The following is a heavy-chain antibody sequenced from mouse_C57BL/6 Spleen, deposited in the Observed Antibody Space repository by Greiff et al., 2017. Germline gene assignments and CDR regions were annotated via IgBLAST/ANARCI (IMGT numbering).Heavy chain of an antibody. CDR2: IWGDGST. J-gene: IGHJ4*01. CDR3: AKRGTTVVGVDC. D-gene: IGHD1-1*01. CDR1: GFSLTSYG. Sequence: VKLQESGPGLVAPSQSLSITCTVSGFSLTSYGVSWVRQPPGKGLEWLGVIWGDGSTNNHSALISRLSISKDNSKGQVLLKLNSLQTDDTATYYCAKRGTTVVGVDCWGQGASVTV. V-gene: IGHV2-3*01.